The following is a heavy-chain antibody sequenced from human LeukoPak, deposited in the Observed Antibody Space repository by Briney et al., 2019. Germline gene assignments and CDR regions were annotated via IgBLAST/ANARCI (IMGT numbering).Heavy chain of an antibody. CDR2: ISSSGSNI. V-gene: IGHV3-11*01. D-gene: IGHD6-13*01. Sequence: GGSLRLSCAASGFTFSDYYMIWIRQGPGKGLEWVSYISSSGSNIYYADSVKGRFTFSRDNAKNSLYLQMNSLKTEDTAVYYCTRPLYSSNCFDPWGQGTLVTVSS. CDR3: TRPLYSSNCFDP. CDR1: GFTFSDYY. J-gene: IGHJ5*02.